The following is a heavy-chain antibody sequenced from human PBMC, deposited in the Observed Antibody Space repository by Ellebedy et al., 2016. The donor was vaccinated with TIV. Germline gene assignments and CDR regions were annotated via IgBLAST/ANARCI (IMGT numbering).Heavy chain of an antibody. CDR2: IKRKTDGGTT. CDR1: GFIFDNAW. J-gene: IGHJ4*02. CDR3: TIRYCSGGSCYSDFY. Sequence: GESLKISCAASGFIFDNAWMSWVRQAPGKGLEWVGRIKRKTDGGTTDYAEPVKGRFTISRDDSRDTLYLQMNSLKTEETAVYYCTIRYCSGGSCYSDFYWGQGTLVTVSS. D-gene: IGHD2-15*01. V-gene: IGHV3-15*01.